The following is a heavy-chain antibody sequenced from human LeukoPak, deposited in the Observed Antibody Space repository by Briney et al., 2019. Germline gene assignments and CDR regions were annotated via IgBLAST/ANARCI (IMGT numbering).Heavy chain of an antibody. CDR1: GFTFSSYS. Sequence: GGSLRLSCAASGFTFSSYSMNWFRQAPGKGLEWVSSISSSSSYIYYADSVKGRFTISRDNAKNSLYLQMNSLRAEDTAVYYCARDIKRIVDTAMVNAFDIWGQGTMVTVSS. V-gene: IGHV3-21*01. D-gene: IGHD5-18*01. J-gene: IGHJ3*02. CDR3: ARDIKRIVDTAMVNAFDI. CDR2: ISSSSSYI.